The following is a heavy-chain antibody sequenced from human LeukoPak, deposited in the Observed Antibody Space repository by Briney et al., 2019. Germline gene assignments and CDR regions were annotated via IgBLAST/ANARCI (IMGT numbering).Heavy chain of an antibody. V-gene: IGHV1-2*02. CDR1: GYPFTGYY. Sequence: ASVKVSCKPSGYPFTGYYIHWVRQAPGQGLEWMGWINPYSAVTHFAQKFQDRVTMTRDTSISTAYMELSSLRYDDTAVYFCARDLRGLGDYYDYWGQGTLITVTS. J-gene: IGHJ4*02. D-gene: IGHD3-10*01. CDR3: ARDLRGLGDYYDY. CDR2: INPYSAVT.